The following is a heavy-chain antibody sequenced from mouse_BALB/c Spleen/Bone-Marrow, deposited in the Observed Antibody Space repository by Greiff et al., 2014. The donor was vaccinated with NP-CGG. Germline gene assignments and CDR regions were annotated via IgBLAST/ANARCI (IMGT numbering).Heavy chain of an antibody. J-gene: IGHJ2*01. CDR2: INPSTTYS. CDR3: ALYYRYDYFDY. D-gene: IGHD2-14*01. Sequence: VQLQQSGAELAKPGASVKMSCKASGYTFTSYWMHWVKQRPGQGLEWIGYINPSTTYSAYNQKFNDKATLTADKSSSTAYMQLSSLTSEDSAVYYCALYYRYDYFDYWGQGTTLTVSS. CDR1: GYTFTSYW. V-gene: IGHV1-7*01.